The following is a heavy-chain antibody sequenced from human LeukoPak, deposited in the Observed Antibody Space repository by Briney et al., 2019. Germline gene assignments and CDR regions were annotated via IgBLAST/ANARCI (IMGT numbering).Heavy chain of an antibody. CDR3: ASHHSSSTPRFDY. CDR2: INPNSGGT. V-gene: IGHV1-2*02. D-gene: IGHD6-6*01. J-gene: IGHJ4*02. CDR1: GYTFTGYY. Sequence: ASVKVSCKASGYTFTGYYMHWVRQAPGQGLEWMGWINPNSGGTNYAQKFQGRVTMTRDTSISTAYMELSRLRSDDTAVCYCASHHSSSTPRFDYWGQGTLVTVSS.